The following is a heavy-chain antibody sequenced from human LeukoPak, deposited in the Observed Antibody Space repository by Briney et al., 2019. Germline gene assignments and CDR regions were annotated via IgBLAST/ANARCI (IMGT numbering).Heavy chain of an antibody. CDR2: ISGSGGST. V-gene: IGHV3-23*01. J-gene: IGHJ5*02. Sequence: GGSLRLSCAASGFTFSSYAMSWVRQAPGKGPEWVSAISGSGGSTYYADSVKGRFTISRDNSKNTLYLQMNSLRAEDTAVYYCAKLGIVVVVAATTWFDPRGQGTLVTVSS. CDR3: AKLGIVVVVAATTWFDP. CDR1: GFTFSSYA. D-gene: IGHD2-15*01.